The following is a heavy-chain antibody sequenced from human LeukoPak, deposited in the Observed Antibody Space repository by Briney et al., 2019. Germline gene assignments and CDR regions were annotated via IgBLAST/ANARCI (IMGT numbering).Heavy chain of an antibody. CDR1: GGSVTTYGSC. D-gene: IGHD3-10*01. V-gene: IGHV4-61*08. J-gene: IGHJ4*02. Sequence: PSETLSLTCTVSGGSVTTYGSCWSWIRRPPGKGLEWFAYDYCGGNTNCNASLKSRVTISVDTSKNQFSLKLSSVTPADTAVYYCARHYYGSLDYWGQGILLTASS. CDR3: ARHYYGSLDY. CDR2: DYCGGNT.